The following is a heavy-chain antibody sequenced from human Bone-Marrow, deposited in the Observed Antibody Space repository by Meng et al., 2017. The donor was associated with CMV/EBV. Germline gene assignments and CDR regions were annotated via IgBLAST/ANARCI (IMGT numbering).Heavy chain of an antibody. Sequence: GGSLRLSCAASGFTFSNYAMHWVRQAPGKGLEWVAIISYDGSNKFYADSVRGRFTISRDNAKNTLYLQMNSLRSEDMAVYYCARNQYEYVWGSYPIDYWGQGTLATVSS. J-gene: IGHJ4*02. CDR2: ISYDGSNK. D-gene: IGHD3-16*02. CDR3: ARNQYEYVWGSYPIDY. CDR1: GFTFSNYA. V-gene: IGHV3-30-3*01.